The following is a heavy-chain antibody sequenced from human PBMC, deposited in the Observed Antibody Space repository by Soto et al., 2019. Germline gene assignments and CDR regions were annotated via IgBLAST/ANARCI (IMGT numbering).Heavy chain of an antibody. V-gene: IGHV3-53*02. D-gene: IGHD3-22*01. CDR3: ARAGDDSSGYYPFDP. CDR2: IYTGGST. CDR1: GFTVSNSY. J-gene: IGHJ5*02. Sequence: EVQLVETGGGLIQPGGSLRLSCAASGFTVSNSYMSWVRQAPGKGLEWVSVIYTGGSTFYADSVKGRFTISSDNSKNTLYLQMNSLRAEDTAVYYCARAGDDSSGYYPFDPWGQGTLVTASS.